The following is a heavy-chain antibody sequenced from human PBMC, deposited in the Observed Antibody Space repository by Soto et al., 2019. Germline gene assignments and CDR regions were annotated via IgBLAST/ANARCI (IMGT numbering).Heavy chain of an antibody. D-gene: IGHD1-1*01. V-gene: IGHV1-69*04. CDR2: IIPILGIA. Sequence: ASVKVSCKASGGTFSSYTISWVRQAPGQGLEWMGRIIPILGIANYAQKFQGRVTITADKSTSTAYMELSSLRAEDTAVYYCARDQRPQRKPHPTMGTYYYYGMDVWGQGTTVTVSS. CDR3: ARDQRPQRKPHPTMGTYYYYGMDV. J-gene: IGHJ6*02. CDR1: GGTFSSYT.